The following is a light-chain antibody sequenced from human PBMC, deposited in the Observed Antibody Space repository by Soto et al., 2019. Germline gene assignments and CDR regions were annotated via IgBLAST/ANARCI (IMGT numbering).Light chain of an antibody. V-gene: IGKV2D-29*02. J-gene: IGKJ4*01. Sequence: DVVLTQTPRSLSVTPGQPASISCKSSQSLLYSDGRTYVYWYLQKPGQSPQLLIHEVSNRFSGVPDRFSGSGSGTDFTLKISRVEAEDVGVYYCMQSIQLPITFGGGTNVEIK. CDR3: MQSIQLPIT. CDR1: QSLLYSDGRTY. CDR2: EVS.